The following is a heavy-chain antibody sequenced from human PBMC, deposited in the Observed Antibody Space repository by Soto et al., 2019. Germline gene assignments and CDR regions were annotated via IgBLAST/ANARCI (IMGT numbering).Heavy chain of an antibody. D-gene: IGHD2-15*01. CDR1: GGSISSGDCY. J-gene: IGHJ5*02. Sequence: SETLSLTCTVSGGSISSGDCYWSWIRQPPGKGLEWIGYIYYSGSTYYNPSLKSRVTISVDTSKNQFSLKLSSVTAADTAVYYCARVVGCSGGSCYSPNWFDPWGQGTLVTVSS. CDR3: ARVVGCSGGSCYSPNWFDP. CDR2: IYYSGST. V-gene: IGHV4-30-4*01.